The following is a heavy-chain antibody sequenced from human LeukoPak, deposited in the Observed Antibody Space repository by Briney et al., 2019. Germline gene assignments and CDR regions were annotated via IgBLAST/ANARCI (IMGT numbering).Heavy chain of an antibody. V-gene: IGHV4-34*01. CDR3: ASPHPGCSSTSCSFDY. CDR2: INHSGST. D-gene: IGHD2-2*01. Sequence: SETLSLTCAVYGGSFSGYYWSWIRQPSGKGLEWIGEINHSGSTNYNPSLKSRVTISVDTSKNQFSLKLSSVTAADTAVYYCASPHPGCSSTSCSFDYWGQGTLVTVSS. CDR1: GGSFSGYY. J-gene: IGHJ4*02.